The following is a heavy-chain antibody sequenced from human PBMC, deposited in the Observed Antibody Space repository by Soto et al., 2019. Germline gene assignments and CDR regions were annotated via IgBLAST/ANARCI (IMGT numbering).Heavy chain of an antibody. V-gene: IGHV1-3*01. CDR2: INAGNGNT. CDR3: ARDLGGDSHYYYYGMDV. J-gene: IGHJ6*02. Sequence: QVQLVQSGAEVKKPGASVKVSCKASGYTFTSYAMHWMRQAPGQRLEWMGWINAGNGNTKYSQKFQGRVTITRDTSASTAYMELSSLRSEDTAVYYCARDLGGDSHYYYYGMDVWGQGTTVTVSS. CDR1: GYTFTSYA. D-gene: IGHD2-21*02.